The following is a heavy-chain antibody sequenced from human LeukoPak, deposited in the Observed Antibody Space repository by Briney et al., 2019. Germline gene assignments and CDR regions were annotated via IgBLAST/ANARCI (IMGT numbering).Heavy chain of an antibody. CDR3: AKDQSRVGGSDPFDD. CDR2: ISGSGASL. Sequence: GGSLRLSCAASGFTFSNCAMTWLPQAPGKGLEWVVSISGSGASLYHADSVKGRFTISRDNSKNTVKLQMNSLRAEDTAVYFCAKDQSRVGGSDPFDDWGQGTLVIVSS. J-gene: IGHJ4*02. V-gene: IGHV3-23*01. D-gene: IGHD1-26*01. CDR1: GFTFSNCA.